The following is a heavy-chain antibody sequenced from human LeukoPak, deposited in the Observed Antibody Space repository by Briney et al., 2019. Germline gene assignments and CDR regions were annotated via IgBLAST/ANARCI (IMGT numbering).Heavy chain of an antibody. CDR1: GGSISSSSYY. Sequence: KTSETLSLTFTVSGGSISSSSYYWGWIRQPPGKGLEWIGSIYYSGSTYYNPSLKSRVTISVDTSKNQFSLKLSSVTAADTAVYYCARDRGYSYGYVDYWGQGTLVTVSS. J-gene: IGHJ4*02. V-gene: IGHV4-39*07. CDR3: ARDRGYSYGYVDY. CDR2: IYYSGST. D-gene: IGHD5-18*01.